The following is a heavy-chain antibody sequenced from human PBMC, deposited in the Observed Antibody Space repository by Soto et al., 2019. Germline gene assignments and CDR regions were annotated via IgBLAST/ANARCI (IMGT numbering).Heavy chain of an antibody. CDR3: ARSSGWTPFDY. J-gene: IGHJ4*02. Sequence: EVQLVESGGGLVKPGGSLRLSCAASGFTFSSYSINWVRQAPGKGLEWVSSISSSSSYIYYADSVKGRFTISRDNAKNSLYLQMNSLRAEDTAVYYCARSSGWTPFDYWGQGTLVTVSS. CDR2: ISSSSSYI. CDR1: GFTFSSYS. D-gene: IGHD6-19*01. V-gene: IGHV3-21*01.